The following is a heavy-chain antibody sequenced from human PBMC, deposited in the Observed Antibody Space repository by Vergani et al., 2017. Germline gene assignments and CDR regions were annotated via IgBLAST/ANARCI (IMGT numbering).Heavy chain of an antibody. CDR3: ARGGGEYSSGQDDY. V-gene: IGHV4-39*07. Sequence: QLQLQESGPGLVKPSETLSLTCTVSGGSISSSSYYWGWIRQPPGKGLEWIGEINHSGITNYNPSLKSRVTISVDTSKNQFSLKLRSVTAADTAVYYCARGGGEYSSGQDDYWGQGTLVTVSS. CDR2: INHSGIT. J-gene: IGHJ4*02. CDR1: GGSISSSSYY. D-gene: IGHD6-19*01.